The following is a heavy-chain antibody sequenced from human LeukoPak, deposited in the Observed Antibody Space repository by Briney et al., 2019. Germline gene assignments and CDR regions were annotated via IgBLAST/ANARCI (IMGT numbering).Heavy chain of an antibody. CDR2: IYWDDDK. V-gene: IGHV2-5*02. CDR1: GFSLSTGGVG. D-gene: IGHD3-22*01. J-gene: IGHJ4*02. CDR3: AHSGYYDSSGYYYGY. Sequence: SGPTLVKPTQTLTLTCTFSGFSLSTGGVGVGWIRQPPGKALGWLALIYWDDDKRYRPSLKSRLTIRKDTSKNQVVLTVTDMDPVDTATYYCAHSGYYDSSGYYYGYWGPGTLVTVSS.